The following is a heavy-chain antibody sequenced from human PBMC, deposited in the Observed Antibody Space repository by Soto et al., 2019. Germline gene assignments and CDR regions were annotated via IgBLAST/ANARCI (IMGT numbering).Heavy chain of an antibody. CDR1: GFTFSSYA. V-gene: IGHV3-30-3*01. CDR2: ISYDGSNK. CDR3: ARERGYCSGGSCCSRFYYFDY. Sequence: GGSLRLSCAASGFTFSSYAMRWVRQAPGKGLEWVAVISYDGSNKYYADSVKGRFTISRDNSKNTLYLQMNRLRAEDTAVYYCARERGYCSGGSCCSRFYYFDYWGQGTLVTVSS. D-gene: IGHD2-15*01. J-gene: IGHJ4*02.